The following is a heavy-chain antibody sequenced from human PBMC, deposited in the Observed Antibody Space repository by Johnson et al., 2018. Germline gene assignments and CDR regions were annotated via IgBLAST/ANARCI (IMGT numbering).Heavy chain of an antibody. CDR2: ISYDSSNQ. CDR3: AKEVFSGSFPTHYGMDV. J-gene: IGHJ6*02. CDR1: GFTFSSYA. D-gene: IGHD1-26*01. Sequence: QVQLVQSGGGVVQPGRSLRLSCAASGFTFSSYAMHWVRQAPGKGLEWVALISYDSSNQYYAASVKGRFTISRDTSRNSLDLQMDSLRAEDTALYYCAKEVFSGSFPTHYGMDVWGQGTTVTVSS. V-gene: IGHV3-30*18.